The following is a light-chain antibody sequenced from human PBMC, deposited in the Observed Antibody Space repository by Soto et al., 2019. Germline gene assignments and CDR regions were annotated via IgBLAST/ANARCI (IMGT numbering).Light chain of an antibody. Sequence: DIALTQSPGTLSLSPGESATLSCRASQSVDSTYIAWYQQKPGQAPRLLIFGASGRATGIPDRFSGSGSGTDFTLTISRLDPEDFAVYYCQHYDSFRTFGQGTKVEI. CDR2: GAS. J-gene: IGKJ1*01. CDR1: QSVDSTY. V-gene: IGKV3-20*01. CDR3: QHYDSFRT.